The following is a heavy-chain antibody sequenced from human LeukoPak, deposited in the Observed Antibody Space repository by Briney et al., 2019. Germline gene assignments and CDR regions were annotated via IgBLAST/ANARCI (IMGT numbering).Heavy chain of an antibody. V-gene: IGHV4-59*01. CDR1: GGSISSYY. CDR2: IYYSGST. CDR3: ARGGYYGSGNDFRFDP. D-gene: IGHD3-10*01. Sequence: SETLSLTCTVSGGSISSYYWSWIRQPPGKGLEWIGYIYYSGSTSYKPSLKSRVTISVDTSKNQFSLKLNSVTAADTAVYYCARGGYYGSGNDFRFDPWGQGTLVTVSS. J-gene: IGHJ5*02.